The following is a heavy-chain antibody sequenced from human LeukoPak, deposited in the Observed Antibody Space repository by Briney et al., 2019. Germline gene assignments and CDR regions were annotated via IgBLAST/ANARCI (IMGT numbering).Heavy chain of an antibody. V-gene: IGHV1-2*02. D-gene: IGHD3-10*01. Sequence: ASVKVSCKASGYTFTDYYMDWVRQAPGQGLEWMGWINPNSGSTNYAQKFQGRVTMTRDTSISTAYMELSSLTSDDTAVYYCARGGNYGSGTYTAFDYWGQGALVTVSS. CDR2: INPNSGST. J-gene: IGHJ4*02. CDR3: ARGGNYGSGTYTAFDY. CDR1: GYTFTDYY.